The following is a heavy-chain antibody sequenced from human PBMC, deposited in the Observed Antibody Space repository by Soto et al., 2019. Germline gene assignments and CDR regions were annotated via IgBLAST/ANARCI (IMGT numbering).Heavy chain of an antibody. Sequence: HPGGSLRLSCAASGFTFSSYAMHWVRQAPGKGLEWVAVISYDGSNKYYADSVKGRFTISRDNSKNTLYLQMNSLRAEDTAVYYCARQVEVYSSSAIMGYWGQGTLVTVSS. CDR2: ISYDGSNK. CDR1: GFTFSSYA. V-gene: IGHV3-30-3*01. J-gene: IGHJ4*02. CDR3: ARQVEVYSSSAIMGY. D-gene: IGHD6-6*01.